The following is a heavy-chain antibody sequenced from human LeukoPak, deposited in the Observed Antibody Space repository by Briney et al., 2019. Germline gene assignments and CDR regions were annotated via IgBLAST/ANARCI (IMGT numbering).Heavy chain of an antibody. V-gene: IGHV4-59*08. D-gene: IGHD3-10*01. CDR1: GGSISGYF. CDR2: IHYSGST. J-gene: IGHJ4*02. Sequence: SETLSLTCTVSGGSISGYFWSWIRQPPGERLEWIGYIHYSGSTNYNPSLNSRVTISVDTSKNQFSLRLSSVTAEDTAVYYCARYGIAIVRGGKYYFDSWGQGTLVTVSS. CDR3: ARYGIAIVRGGKYYFDS.